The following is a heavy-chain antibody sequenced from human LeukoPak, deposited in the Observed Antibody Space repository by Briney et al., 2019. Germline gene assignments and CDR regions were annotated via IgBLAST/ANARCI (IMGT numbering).Heavy chain of an antibody. V-gene: IGHV3-30*02. J-gene: IGHJ5*02. Sequence: PGGSLRLSCGVSGLTFSSYGMHWVRQAPGKGLEWVAFIRYDGCNKYYADSVKGRFTISRDNSKNTLYLQMNSLRAEDTAVYYCAKDLLRVVPAAKGNWFDPWGQGTLVTVSS. CDR3: AKDLLRVVPAAKGNWFDP. CDR2: IRYDGCNK. CDR1: GLTFSSYG. D-gene: IGHD2-2*01.